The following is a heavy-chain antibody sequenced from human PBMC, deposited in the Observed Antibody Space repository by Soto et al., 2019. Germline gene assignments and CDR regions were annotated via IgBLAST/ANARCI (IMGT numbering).Heavy chain of an antibody. V-gene: IGHV4-30-4*01. J-gene: IGHJ5*02. Sequence: QVQLQESGPGLVKPSQTLSLTCTVSGGSISSGDYYWSWIRQPPGKGLEWIGYIYYSGSTYYNPSLKNRVTTSGDTSKNQFSLKLSSVTAADTALYYCARAKGLLTVTTSWFDPWGQGTLVTVSS. CDR3: ARAKGLLTVTTSWFDP. D-gene: IGHD4-17*01. CDR1: GGSISSGDYY. CDR2: IYYSGST.